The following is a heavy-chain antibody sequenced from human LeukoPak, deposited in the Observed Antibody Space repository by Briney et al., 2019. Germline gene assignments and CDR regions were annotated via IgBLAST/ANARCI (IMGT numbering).Heavy chain of an antibody. CDR3: ATDPPYYYDSSGYYSNY. CDR1: GYTLTELS. D-gene: IGHD3-22*01. V-gene: IGHV1-24*01. CDR2: FDPEDGET. Sequence: ASVKVSCKVSGYTLTELSMHWVRQAPGKGLEWMGGFDPEDGETIYAQKFQGRVTMTEDTSTDTAYMELSSLRSEDTAVYYCATDPPYYYDSSGYYSNYWGQGTLVTVSS. J-gene: IGHJ4*02.